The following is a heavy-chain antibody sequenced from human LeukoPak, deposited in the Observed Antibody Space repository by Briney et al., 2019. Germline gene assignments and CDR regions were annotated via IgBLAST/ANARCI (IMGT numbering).Heavy chain of an antibody. V-gene: IGHV1-46*01. CDR3: AREESGGLFDY. CDR2: ISPSGGTT. D-gene: IGHD3-16*01. Sequence: ASVKVSCKASGYTFSRYYIHWVRQAPGQGLEWMGKISPSGGTTTYAQKFQGRVTMTRDTPTSTVYMEMSSLRPEDTAVYYCAREESGGLFDYWGQGTLVTVSS. J-gene: IGHJ4*02. CDR1: GYTFSRYY.